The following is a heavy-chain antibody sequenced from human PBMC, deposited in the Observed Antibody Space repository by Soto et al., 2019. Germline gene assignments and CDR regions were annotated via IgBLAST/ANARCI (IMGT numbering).Heavy chain of an antibody. V-gene: IGHV4-59*01. J-gene: IGHJ6*02. Sequence: QVQLQESGPGLVKPSETLSLTCTVSGGSISSYYWSWIRQPPGKGLEWIGYIYYSGSTNYNPSLKSRVTISVDTSKNQFSLKLSSVTAADTAVYYCARGSGGGKYYYSCGMDVWGQGTTVTVS. CDR2: IYYSGST. CDR3: ARGSGGGKYYYSCGMDV. D-gene: IGHD6-25*01. CDR1: GGSISSYY.